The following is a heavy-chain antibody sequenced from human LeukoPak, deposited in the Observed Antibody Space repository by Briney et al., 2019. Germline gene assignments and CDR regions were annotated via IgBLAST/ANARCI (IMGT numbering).Heavy chain of an antibody. Sequence: SETLSLTCAVSGGSISSGDYYWSWIRQPPGKGLEWIGYIYYSGSTYYNPSLKSRVTISVDTSKNQFSLKLSSVTAADTAVYYCARDRVMTAFDIWGQGTMVTVPS. V-gene: IGHV4-30-4*01. CDR3: ARDRVMTAFDI. CDR2: IYYSGST. J-gene: IGHJ3*02. D-gene: IGHD2-21*01. CDR1: GGSISSGDYY.